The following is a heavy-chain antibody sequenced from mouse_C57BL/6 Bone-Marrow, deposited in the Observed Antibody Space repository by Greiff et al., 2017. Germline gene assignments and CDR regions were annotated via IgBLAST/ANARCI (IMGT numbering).Heavy chain of an antibody. J-gene: IGHJ1*03. Sequence: VDFSSYWMSWFRRAPVKGLEWIGEINPDSITINYAPSLKDKFIISRDNAKNTLYLQMSKVRSEDTAIYYCARPAEITTSWYFDVWGTGTTVTVSS. CDR2: INPDSITI. CDR1: VDFSSYW. V-gene: IGHV4-1*01. CDR3: ARPAEITTSWYFDV. D-gene: IGHD1-1*01.